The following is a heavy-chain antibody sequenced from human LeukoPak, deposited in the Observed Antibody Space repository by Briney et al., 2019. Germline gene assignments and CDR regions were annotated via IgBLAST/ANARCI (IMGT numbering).Heavy chain of an antibody. CDR1: GFTVSSNY. CDR2: IYSGGST. CDR3: ARDATSDTMIGYYYYMDV. J-gene: IGHJ6*03. V-gene: IGHV3-53*01. Sequence: GGSLRLSCAASGFTVSSNYMSWVRQAPGKGLEWVSVIYSGGSTYYADSVKGRFTISRDNSRNTLYLQMNSLRAEDAAVYYCARDATSDTMIGYYYYMDVWGKGTTVTVSS. D-gene: IGHD3-10*02.